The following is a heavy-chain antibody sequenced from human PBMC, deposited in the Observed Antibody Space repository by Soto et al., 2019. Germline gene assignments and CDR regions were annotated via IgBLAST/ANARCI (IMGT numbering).Heavy chain of an antibody. V-gene: IGHV2-5*02. CDR3: AHSRPPRLLDY. CDR1: GFALSTSGVG. J-gene: IGHJ4*02. D-gene: IGHD6-6*01. CDR2: IYWDDDK. Sequence: QITLKESGPTLVKPTQTLTLTCTFSGFALSTSGVGVGWIRQPPGKALEWLALIYWDDDKLYSPSLNSRLTITKDTSKNQVVLTMTNMDPVDTATYYCAHSRPPRLLDYWGQGTLVTVSS.